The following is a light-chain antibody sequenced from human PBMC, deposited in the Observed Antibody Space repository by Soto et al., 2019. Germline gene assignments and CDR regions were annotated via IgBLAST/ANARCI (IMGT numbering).Light chain of an antibody. V-gene: IGLV2-14*01. Sequence: QSALTQHASVSGSPGQSITISCTGASSDIGAYNYVSWYQQYPGKAPKLMIYGVTNRPSGVSNRFSDSKTGNTASLTISGLQAEDEADYYCFSHRSGDSHVFGTGTKVTVL. CDR3: FSHRSGDSHV. CDR2: GVT. CDR1: SSDIGAYNY. J-gene: IGLJ1*01.